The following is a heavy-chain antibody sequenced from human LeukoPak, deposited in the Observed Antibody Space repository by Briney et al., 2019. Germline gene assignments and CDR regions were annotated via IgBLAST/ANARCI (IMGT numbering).Heavy chain of an antibody. J-gene: IGHJ4*02. CDR1: GFTFSSYG. Sequence: GGTLRLSCAASGFTFSSYGMSWVRQAPGKGLEWVAVISYDGSNKYYADSVKGRFTISRDNSKNTLYLQMNSLRAEDTAVYYCARFMITFGGAFDYWGQGTLVTVSS. V-gene: IGHV3-30*03. CDR2: ISYDGSNK. D-gene: IGHD3-16*01. CDR3: ARFMITFGGAFDY.